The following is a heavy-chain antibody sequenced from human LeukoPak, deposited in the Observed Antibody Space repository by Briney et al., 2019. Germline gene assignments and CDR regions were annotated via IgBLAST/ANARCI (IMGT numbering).Heavy chain of an antibody. V-gene: IGHV3-30-3*01. CDR2: ISYDGSNK. CDR3: AKVTFISRYTSDHPAPFDY. CDR1: GFTFSSYA. Sequence: GGSLRLSCAASGFTFSSYAMHWVRQAPGKGLEWVAVISYDGSNKYYADSVKGRFTISRDNAKNSLYLQMNSLRAEDTALYYCAKVTFISRYTSDHPAPFDYWGQGTLVTVSS. J-gene: IGHJ4*02. D-gene: IGHD3-16*02.